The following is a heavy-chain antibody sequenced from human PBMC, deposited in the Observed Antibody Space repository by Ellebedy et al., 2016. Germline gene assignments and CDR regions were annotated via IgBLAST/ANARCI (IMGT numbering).Heavy chain of an antibody. CDR1: GFTFSSSA. J-gene: IGHJ6*02. V-gene: IGHV1-58*02. Sequence: ASVKVSCKASGFTFSSSAMQWVRQARGQRLEWIGWIVVGSGNTNYAQKFQERVTITRDMSTSTAYMELSSLRSENTAVYYCAAAAGHPNYYYYGMDVWGQGTTVTVSS. CDR3: AAAAGHPNYYYYGMDV. CDR2: IVVGSGNT. D-gene: IGHD1-14*01.